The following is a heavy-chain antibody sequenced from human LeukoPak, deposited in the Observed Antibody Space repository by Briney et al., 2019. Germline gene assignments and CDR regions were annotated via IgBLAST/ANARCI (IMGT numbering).Heavy chain of an antibody. D-gene: IGHD4-23*01. CDR2: ISYDGTNK. Sequence: GGSLRLSCAASGFIFSTYAIHWVRQAPGKGLEWVAVISYDGTNKNYADSVKGRLTISRDNSKNTLYLQMNSLRAEDTAVYYCARGHYGGNYRVLLAWGQGTLVTVSS. J-gene: IGHJ5*02. CDR3: ARGHYGGNYRVLLA. V-gene: IGHV3-30*04. CDR1: GFIFSTYA.